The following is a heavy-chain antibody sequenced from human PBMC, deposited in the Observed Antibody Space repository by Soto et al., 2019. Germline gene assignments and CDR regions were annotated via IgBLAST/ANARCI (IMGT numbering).Heavy chain of an antibody. J-gene: IGHJ6*02. V-gene: IGHV4-30-2*01. D-gene: IGHD3-3*01. Sequence: TLSLTCAVSGGSISTSDYSWSWIRQPPGRGLEWLGSIYHTGTTHYIPSLKDRLTMSLDKSKNQFSLDLTSVTAADTALYYCVRERTIFGVAPGGGVDVWGQGTTVTVSS. CDR3: VRERTIFGVAPGGGVDV. CDR1: GGSISTSDYS. CDR2: IYHTGTT.